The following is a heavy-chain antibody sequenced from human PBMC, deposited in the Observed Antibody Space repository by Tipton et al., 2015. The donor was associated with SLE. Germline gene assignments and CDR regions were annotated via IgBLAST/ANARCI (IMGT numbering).Heavy chain of an antibody. Sequence: TLSLTRAVYGGPFSGYYWSWIRQPPGKGLEWIGEINQSGANYNPSLKSRVTISVDTSKNQFSLKLDSVTAPDTAVYYCARVRRATLDAFDIWGQGTMVTVSS. CDR1: GGPFSGYY. D-gene: IGHD1-26*01. CDR3: ARVRRATLDAFDI. J-gene: IGHJ3*02. V-gene: IGHV4-34*01. CDR2: INQSGA.